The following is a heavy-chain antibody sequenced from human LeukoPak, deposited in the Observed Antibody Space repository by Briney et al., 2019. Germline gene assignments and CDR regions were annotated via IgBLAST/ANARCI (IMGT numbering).Heavy chain of an antibody. J-gene: IGHJ3*01. V-gene: IGHV4-59*01. CDR1: GGSISSYY. CDR2: IYYSGST. CDR3: ARVPRFGEVFSLAFDV. D-gene: IGHD3-10*01. Sequence: KPSETLSLTCTVSGGSISSYYWSWIRQPPGKGLEWIGYIYYSGSTNYNPSLKSRVTISVDTSKNQFSLKLSSVTAADTAVYYCARVPRFGEVFSLAFDVWGQGTMVTVSS.